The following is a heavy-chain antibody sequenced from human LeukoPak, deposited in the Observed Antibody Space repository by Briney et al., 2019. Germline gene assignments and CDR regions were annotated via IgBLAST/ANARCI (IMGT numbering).Heavy chain of an antibody. CDR1: GGSISSGDYY. D-gene: IGHD2-15*01. CDR2: IYYSGST. V-gene: IGHV4-30-4*01. Sequence: SETLSLTCTVSGGSISSGDYYWSWIRQPPGKGLEWIGYIYYSGSTYYNPSLKSRVTISEDTSKSQFSLKLSSVTAADTAVYYCALYCSDGSCYPYYFDYWGQGTLVTVSS. CDR3: ALYCSDGSCYPYYFDY. J-gene: IGHJ4*02.